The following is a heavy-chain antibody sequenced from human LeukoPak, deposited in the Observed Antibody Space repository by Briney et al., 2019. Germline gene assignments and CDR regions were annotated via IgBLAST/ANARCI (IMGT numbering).Heavy chain of an antibody. Sequence: KPSETLSLTCTVSGGSISSYYWSWIRQPPGKGLEWIGYIYYSGSTNYNPSLKSRVTISVDTSKNQFSLELSSVTAADTAVYYCARAPFYGSGRLDAFDIWGQGTMVTVSS. V-gene: IGHV4-59*01. CDR2: IYYSGST. CDR3: ARAPFYGSGRLDAFDI. CDR1: GGSISSYY. D-gene: IGHD3-10*01. J-gene: IGHJ3*02.